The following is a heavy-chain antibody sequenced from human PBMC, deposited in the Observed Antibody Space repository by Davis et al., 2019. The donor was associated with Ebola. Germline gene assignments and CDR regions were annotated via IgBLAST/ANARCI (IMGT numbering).Heavy chain of an antibody. CDR2: ISSSSSTI. Sequence: GESLKISCAASGFTFSSYSMNWVRQAPGKGLEWVSYISSSSSTIYYADSVKGRFTISRDNAKSSLYLQMNSLRDEDTAVYYCARGAGFLCDYWGQGTLVTVSS. CDR3: ARGAGFLCDY. J-gene: IGHJ4*02. CDR1: GFTFSSYS. V-gene: IGHV3-48*02.